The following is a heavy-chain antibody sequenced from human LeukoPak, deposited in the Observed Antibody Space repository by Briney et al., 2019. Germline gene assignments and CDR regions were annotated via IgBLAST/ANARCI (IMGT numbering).Heavy chain of an antibody. D-gene: IGHD4-17*01. CDR2: IYYSGTS. CDR3: ARWSDDYGDYGFDY. Sequence: SETLSLTFTVSGGSISGYYWGWIRPPPGKGLEWVGYIYYSGTSNYNRSLRSRVTISVDTSKNQFSLKLSSVTAADTAVYYCARWSDDYGDYGFDYWGQGTLVTVSS. J-gene: IGHJ4*02. V-gene: IGHV4-59*08. CDR1: GGSISGYY.